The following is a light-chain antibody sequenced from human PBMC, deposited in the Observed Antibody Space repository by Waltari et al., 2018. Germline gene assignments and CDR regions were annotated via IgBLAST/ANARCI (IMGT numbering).Light chain of an antibody. CDR3: ASRGTGENYPV. Sequence: SSKLTQDPLVSVALGQTVTITCQGDILGSHYAAWYQQKPGQAPLLVIFGRNSRPSGIADRFSGSTSGNTASLTITGAQAEDEATYFCASRGTGENYPVFGGGTELTVL. CDR1: ILGSHY. J-gene: IGLJ2*01. V-gene: IGLV3-19*01. CDR2: GRN.